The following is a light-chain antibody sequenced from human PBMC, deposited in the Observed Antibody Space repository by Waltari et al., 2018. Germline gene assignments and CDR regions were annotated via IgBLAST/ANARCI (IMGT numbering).Light chain of an antibody. CDR2: DAS. Sequence: CRARQSVNRYLAWYKHKPGQAPRLLIYDASNRATGIPARFSGSGSGTDFTLTISSLEPEDFAVYYCQQRANWPPVTFGQGTRLEIK. CDR1: QSVNRY. CDR3: QQRANWPPVT. V-gene: IGKV3-11*01. J-gene: IGKJ5*01.